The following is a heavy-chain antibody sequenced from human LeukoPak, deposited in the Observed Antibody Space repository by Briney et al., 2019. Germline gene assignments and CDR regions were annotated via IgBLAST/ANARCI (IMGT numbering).Heavy chain of an antibody. CDR3: ARQRGSGTSAFDY. D-gene: IGHD1-26*01. Sequence: PSETLSLTCTVSGGSISSYYWSWIRQPPGKGLEWIGYIYYSGSTNYNPSLKSRVTISVDTSKNQFSLKLSSVTAADTAVYYCARQRGSGTSAFDYWGQGTLVTVSS. J-gene: IGHJ4*02. CDR2: IYYSGST. CDR1: GGSISSYY. V-gene: IGHV4-59*08.